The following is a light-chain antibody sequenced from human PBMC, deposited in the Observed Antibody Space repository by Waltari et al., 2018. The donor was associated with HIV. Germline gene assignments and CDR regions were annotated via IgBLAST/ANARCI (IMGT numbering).Light chain of an antibody. V-gene: IGLV2-8*01. Sequence: QSALTQPPSPSGSPGQSVAIPCTGTSSDVGGSKYVPWYQQHPGKAPKLTIYEVTQRPSVVPNRFFGSKSGNTAFLTVSGLQAEDEADYYCSSYADNKVLFGGGTKMTVL. J-gene: IGLJ3*02. CDR3: SSYADNKVL. CDR1: SSDVGGSKY. CDR2: EVT.